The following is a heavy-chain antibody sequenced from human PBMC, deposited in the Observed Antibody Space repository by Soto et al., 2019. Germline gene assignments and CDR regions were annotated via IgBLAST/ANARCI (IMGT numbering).Heavy chain of an antibody. CDR1: GYSFTSYW. CDR2: IYPGDSDT. D-gene: IGHD3-3*01. V-gene: IGHV5-51*01. Sequence: PGESLKISCKGSGYSFTSYWIGWVRQMPGKGLEWMGIIYPGDSDTRYSPSFQGQVTISADKSISTAYLQWSSLKASDTAMYYCARHQPLYYDFWSGRYYYGMDVWAQGTTVTVSS. CDR3: ARHQPLYYDFWSGRYYYGMDV. J-gene: IGHJ6*02.